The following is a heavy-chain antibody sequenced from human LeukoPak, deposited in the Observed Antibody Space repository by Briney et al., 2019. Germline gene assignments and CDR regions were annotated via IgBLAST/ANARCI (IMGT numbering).Heavy chain of an antibody. J-gene: IGHJ3*02. CDR2: MNPNSGNT. V-gene: IGHV1-8*01. D-gene: IGHD3-3*01. CDR1: GYTFTSYD. Sequence: GASVKVSCKASGYTFTSYDINWVRQATGLGLEWMGWMNPNSGNTGYAQKFQGRVTMTRNTSISTAYMELSRLRSDDTAVYYCAGDQRSGYAFDIWGQGIMVTVSS. CDR3: AGDQRSGYAFDI.